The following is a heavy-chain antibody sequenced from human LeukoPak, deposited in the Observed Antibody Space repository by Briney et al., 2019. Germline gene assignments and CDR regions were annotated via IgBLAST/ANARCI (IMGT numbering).Heavy chain of an antibody. CDR3: AKESGYSYGVYYYYGMDV. D-gene: IGHD5-18*01. J-gene: IGHJ6*02. CDR1: GFTFSSYG. CDR2: IWYDGSNK. Sequence: GGSLRLSCAASGFTFSSYGMHWVRQAPGKGLEWVAVIWYDGSNKYYADSVKGRFTISRDNSKNTLSLQMNSLRAEDTAVYYCAKESGYSYGVYYYYGMDVWGQGTTVTVS. V-gene: IGHV3-30*02.